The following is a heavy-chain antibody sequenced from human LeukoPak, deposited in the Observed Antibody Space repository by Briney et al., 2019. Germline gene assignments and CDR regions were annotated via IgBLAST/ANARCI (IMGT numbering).Heavy chain of an antibody. CDR2: INAGNGNT. CDR3: ARGLVVAARGWFDP. V-gene: IGHV1-3*01. CDR1: GHTFTSYA. Sequence: ASVKVSCKASGHTFTSYAMHWVRQAPGQRLEWMGWINAGNGNTKYSQKFQGRVTITRDTSARTAYMELSSLRSEDTAVYYCARGLVVAARGWFDPWGQGTLVTVSS. D-gene: IGHD2-15*01. J-gene: IGHJ5*02.